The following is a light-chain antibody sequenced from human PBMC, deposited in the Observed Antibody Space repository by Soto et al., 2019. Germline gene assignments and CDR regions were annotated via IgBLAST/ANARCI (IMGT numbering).Light chain of an antibody. CDR2: EVS. J-gene: IGLJ1*01. V-gene: IGLV2-14*01. CDR1: SSDVGRYNH. Sequence: QSALTQPASVSGSPGQSITISCTGTSSDVGRYNHVSWYQQHPGKAPKLMISEVSNRPSGVSNRFSGSKSGNKASLTISGLQAEDEADYYCSSYTSSTTEVFGTGTKVTVL. CDR3: SSYTSSTTEV.